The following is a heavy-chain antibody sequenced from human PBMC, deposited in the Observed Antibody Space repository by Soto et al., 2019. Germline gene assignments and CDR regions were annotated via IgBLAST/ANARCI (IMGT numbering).Heavy chain of an antibody. D-gene: IGHD2-15*01. CDR2: IYYSGST. CDR1: GGSISSSSYY. CDR3: ARTTLYCSGGSCVDY. Sequence: SETLSLTCTVSGGSISSSSYYWGWIRQPPGKGLEWIGSIYYSGSTYYNPSLKSRVTISVDTSKNQFSLKLSSVTAADTAVYYCARTTLYCSGGSCVDYWGQGTLVTVSS. J-gene: IGHJ4*02. V-gene: IGHV4-39*01.